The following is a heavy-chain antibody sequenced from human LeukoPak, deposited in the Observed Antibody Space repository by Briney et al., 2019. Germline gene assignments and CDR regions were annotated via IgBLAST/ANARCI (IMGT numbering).Heavy chain of an antibody. CDR1: GFTFSTYG. V-gene: IGHV3-9*03. D-gene: IGHD1-26*01. CDR2: ISWNSGTI. J-gene: IGHJ5*02. CDR3: AKGNSGSYSQDWFDP. Sequence: GGSLRLSCAASGFTFSTYGMHWVRQAPGKGLEWVSGISWNSGTIGYADSVKGRFTISRDNAKNSLYLQMNSLRADDMALYYCAKGNSGSYSQDWFDPWGQGTLVTVSA.